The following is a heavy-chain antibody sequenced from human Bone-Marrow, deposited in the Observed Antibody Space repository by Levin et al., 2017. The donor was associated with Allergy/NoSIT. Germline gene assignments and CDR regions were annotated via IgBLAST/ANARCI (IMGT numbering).Heavy chain of an antibody. CDR3: ARQYGFWSGAVDY. J-gene: IGHJ4*02. Sequence: KVSCKGSGYSFTSYWIGWVRQMPGKGLEWMGIIYPGDSDTRYSPSFQGQVTISADKSISTAYLQWSSLKASDTAMYYCARQYGFWSGAVDYWGQGTLVTVSS. D-gene: IGHD3-3*01. V-gene: IGHV5-51*01. CDR2: IYPGDSDT. CDR1: GYSFTSYW.